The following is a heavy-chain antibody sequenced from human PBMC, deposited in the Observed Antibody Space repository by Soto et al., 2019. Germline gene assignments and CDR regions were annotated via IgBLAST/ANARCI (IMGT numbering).Heavy chain of an antibody. Sequence: QVQLVQSGAEVKEPGSAVKVSCKAPADSFSSYGISWVRQAPGQGLEGMGGIIPIFGTTNYAEKFQGRVTITADESTNTAYMELRSLRSEDTALYYCARVFPDGWVEPGVVRGYLDTWGRGTLVTVSS. CDR2: IIPIFGTT. CDR3: ARVFPDGWVEPGVVRGYLDT. J-gene: IGHJ4*02. V-gene: IGHV1-69*01. D-gene: IGHD3-10*01. CDR1: ADSFSSYG.